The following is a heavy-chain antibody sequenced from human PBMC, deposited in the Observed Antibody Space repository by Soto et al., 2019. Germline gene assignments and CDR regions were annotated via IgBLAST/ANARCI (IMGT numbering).Heavy chain of an antibody. CDR1: GGSISSSSYY. CDR3: ARRFSSSWYGNWFDP. J-gene: IGHJ5*02. Sequence: PSETLSLTCTVSGGSISSSSYYWGWIRQPPGKGLEWIGSIYYSGSTYYNPSLKSRVTISVDTSKNQFSLKLSSVTAADTAVYYCARRFSSSWYGNWFDPWGQGTLVTVSS. D-gene: IGHD6-13*01. V-gene: IGHV4-39*01. CDR2: IYYSGST.